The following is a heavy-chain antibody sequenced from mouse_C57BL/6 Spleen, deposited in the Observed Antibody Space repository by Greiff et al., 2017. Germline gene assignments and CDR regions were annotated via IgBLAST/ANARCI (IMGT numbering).Heavy chain of an antibody. J-gene: IGHJ3*01. D-gene: IGHD1-1*01. CDR2: INPSTGGT. Sequence: VQLKQSGPELVKPGASVKISCKASGYSFTGYYMNWVKQSPEKSLEWIGEINPSTGGTTYNQKFKAKATLTVDKSSSTAYMQLKSLTSEDSAVYYCARGDYYGHWFAYWGQGTLVTVSA. CDR1: GYSFTGYY. CDR3: ARGDYYGHWFAY. V-gene: IGHV1-42*01.